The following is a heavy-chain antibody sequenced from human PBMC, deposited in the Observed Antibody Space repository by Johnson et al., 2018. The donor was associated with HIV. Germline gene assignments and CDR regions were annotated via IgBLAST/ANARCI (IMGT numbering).Heavy chain of an antibody. V-gene: IGHV3-13*01. CDR3: ARAGYSSGWYERALDI. CDR2: IGTAGDT. Sequence: EVLLVESGGGLVQPGGSLRLSCAASGFTFSSYDMHWVRQASGKGLEWVSSIGTAGDTYYPGSVKGRFTISRENAKNSLYLQRNSLRAEDTAVYYCARAGYSSGWYERALDIWGQGTMVTVSS. CDR1: GFTFSSYD. D-gene: IGHD6-19*01. J-gene: IGHJ3*02.